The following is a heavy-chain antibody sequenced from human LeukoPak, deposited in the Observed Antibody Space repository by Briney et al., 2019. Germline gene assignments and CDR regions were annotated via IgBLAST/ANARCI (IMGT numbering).Heavy chain of an antibody. V-gene: IGHV3-48*03. D-gene: IGHD5-12*01. CDR2: ISSSGSTI. CDR3: ARWVATLYYFDY. J-gene: IGHJ4*02. CDR1: GFTFSSYE. Sequence: GGSLRLSCAASGFTFSSYEMNWVRQAPGKGLEWVSYISSSGSTIYYADSVKGRFTISRDNAKNSLYLQMNSLRAEDTAVYYCARWVATLYYFDYWGQGTLVTVSS.